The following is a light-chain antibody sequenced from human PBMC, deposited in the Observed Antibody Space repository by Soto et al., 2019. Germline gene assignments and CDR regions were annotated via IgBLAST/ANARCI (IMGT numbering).Light chain of an antibody. CDR1: QTLISGY. J-gene: IGKJ2*01. CDR3: QQYGSAPYT. Sequence: EIVLTQPPDTQSMSPGERATLSCRAIQTLISGYLTWYQQKPGQAPRLLIYGASSRATGIPDRFSGSRFGRDFTLSISRLEPEDFAVYYCQQYGSAPYTFGQGTKLEIK. V-gene: IGKV3-20*01. CDR2: GAS.